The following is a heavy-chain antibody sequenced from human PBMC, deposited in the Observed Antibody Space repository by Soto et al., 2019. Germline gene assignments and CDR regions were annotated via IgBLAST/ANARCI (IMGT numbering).Heavy chain of an antibody. CDR3: ARGKSKWGPYYYYGMDV. CDR2: INRSGST. CDR1: GGSFSGYY. D-gene: IGHD7-27*01. Sequence: LSLTCAVYGGSFSGYYWSWIRQPPGKGLEWIGEINRSGSTNYNPSLKSRVTISVDTSKNQFSLKLSSVTAADTAVYYCARGKSKWGPYYYYGMDVWGQGTTVTVSS. V-gene: IGHV4-34*01. J-gene: IGHJ6*02.